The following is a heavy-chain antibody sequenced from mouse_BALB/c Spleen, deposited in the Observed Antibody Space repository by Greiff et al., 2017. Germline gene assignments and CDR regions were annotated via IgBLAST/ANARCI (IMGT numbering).Heavy chain of an antibody. V-gene: IGHV2-9*02. CDR2: IWAGGST. J-gene: IGHJ4*01. CDR3: DRDEDYAMDY. Sequence: VKLVESGPGLVAPSQSLSITCTVSGFSLTSYGVHWVRQPPGKGLEWLGVIWAGGSTNYNSALLSRLSISKDNSKSQVFLQMHSLQTADTAMYYCDRDEDYAMDYWGQGTSVTVSS. CDR1: GFSLTSYG.